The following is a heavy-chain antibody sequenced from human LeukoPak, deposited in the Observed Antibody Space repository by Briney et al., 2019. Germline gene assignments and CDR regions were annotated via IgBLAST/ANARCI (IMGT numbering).Heavy chain of an antibody. V-gene: IGHV3-7*01. CDR2: IKQDGSEK. CDR3: ARDDYYDSSGAFGY. Sequence: GGSLRLSCAASGFTFSSYWMSWVRQAPGKGLEWVANIKQDGSEKYYVDSVKGRFTISRDNAKNSLYLQMNSLRAEDTAVYYCARDDYYDSSGAFGYWGQGTLVTVSS. D-gene: IGHD3-22*01. CDR1: GFTFSSYW. J-gene: IGHJ4*02.